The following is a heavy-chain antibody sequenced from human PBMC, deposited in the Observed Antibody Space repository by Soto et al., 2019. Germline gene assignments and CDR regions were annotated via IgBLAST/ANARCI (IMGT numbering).Heavy chain of an antibody. CDR3: ARVRVDAIMGNFFDY. D-gene: IGHD2-8*01. V-gene: IGHV4-31*03. J-gene: IGHJ4*02. Sequence: QVQLQESGPGLVKPSQTLSLTCTVSGGSISSGDFYWSWIRQHPGKGLEWIGYIYYTGKTYFNPALKGRVTLSLDAYEGQFSLRLSSVTAADTAVYYCARVRVDAIMGNFFDYWGQGTLVTVSS. CDR2: IYYTGKT. CDR1: GGSISSGDFY.